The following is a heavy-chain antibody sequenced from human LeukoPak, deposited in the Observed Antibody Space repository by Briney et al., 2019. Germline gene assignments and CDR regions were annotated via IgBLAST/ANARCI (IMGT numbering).Heavy chain of an antibody. J-gene: IGHJ4*02. D-gene: IGHD5/OR15-5a*01. CDR1: GYSFTSYW. V-gene: IGHV5-51*01. CDR2: IYVGDSDT. CDR3: ARSGERSTSGFDY. Sequence: GESLKISCKGSGYSFTSYWIGWVRQMPGKGLEWMGVIYVGDSDTSCSPSFQGQVTISADKSITTAYLQWSSLKASDTAMYYCARSGERSTSGFDYWGQGTLVTVSS.